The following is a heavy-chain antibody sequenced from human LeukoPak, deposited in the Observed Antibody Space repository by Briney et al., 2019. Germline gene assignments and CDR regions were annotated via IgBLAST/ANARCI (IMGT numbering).Heavy chain of an antibody. V-gene: IGHV3-74*01. CDR3: ARTLYRCSSTSCYAGYYYYGMDV. J-gene: IGHJ6*02. CDR1: GFIFSGYW. D-gene: IGHD2-2*01. CDR2: IKNDGSIT. Sequence: WGSLTFTCAASGFIFSGYWLHWVRQAPGKGLVWLSRIKNDGSITSYADFVKGRFTISRDNAKNTLYLQMNSLRVEDTAVYYCARTLYRCSSTSCYAGYYYYGMDVWGQGTRVPVSS.